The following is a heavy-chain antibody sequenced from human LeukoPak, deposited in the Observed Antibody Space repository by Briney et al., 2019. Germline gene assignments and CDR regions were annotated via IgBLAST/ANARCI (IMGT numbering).Heavy chain of an antibody. CDR2: ISGSGGST. CDR3: AKDLRWQYYYDSSRY. CDR1: GFTFSSYA. D-gene: IGHD3-22*01. J-gene: IGHJ4*02. V-gene: IGHV3-23*01. Sequence: PGGSLRLSCAASGFTFSSYAMSWVRRAPGKGLEWVSAISGSGGSTYYADSVKGRFTISRDNSKNTLYLQMNSLRAEDTAVYYCAKDLRWQYYYDSSRYWGQGTLVNVSS.